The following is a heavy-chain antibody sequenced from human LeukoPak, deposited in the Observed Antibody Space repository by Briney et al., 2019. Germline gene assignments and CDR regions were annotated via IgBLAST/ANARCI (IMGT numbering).Heavy chain of an antibody. J-gene: IGHJ4*02. Sequence: AAVQVSCKASGYSLDRYGISWVRQAPRQGVTWLGWIGAFNGNTNYAQNLQGRVTMTADTSTTTAYMELRSLSSDDTAVYYCARDFLSYDGSENHFEDTFDIWGQGTLVTVSS. CDR2: IGAFNGNT. D-gene: IGHD3-22*01. V-gene: IGHV1-18*01. CDR3: ARDFLSYDGSENHFEDTFDI. CDR1: GYSLDRYG.